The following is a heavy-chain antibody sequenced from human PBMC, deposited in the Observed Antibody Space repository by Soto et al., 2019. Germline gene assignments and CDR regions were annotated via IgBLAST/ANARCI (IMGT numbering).Heavy chain of an antibody. V-gene: IGHV3-23*01. CDR2: LSSSSTVI. D-gene: IGHD4-17*01. Sequence: EVPLLESGGGLVQPGGSLRLSCAASGFGFSNYAVTWVRQAQGKGLEWVSSLSSSSTVIYYADSVKGRFIISRDNSKNTLYLQMNSRRAEDTAVYYCAKEPNGDYIGAFDDWGQGTLVTVSS. J-gene: IGHJ4*02. CDR3: AKEPNGDYIGAFDD. CDR1: GFGFSNYA.